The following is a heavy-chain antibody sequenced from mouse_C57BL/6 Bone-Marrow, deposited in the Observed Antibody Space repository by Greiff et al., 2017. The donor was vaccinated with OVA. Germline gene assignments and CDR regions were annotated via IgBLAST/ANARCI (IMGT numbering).Heavy chain of an antibody. CDR1: GYTFTSYG. Sequence: VKLMESGAELARPGASVKLSCKASGYTFTSYGISWVKQRTGQGLEWIGEIYPRSGNTYYNEKFKGKATLTADKSSSTAYMELRSLTSEDSAVYFCARERGTTVVATGNFDVWGTGTTVTVSS. CDR2: IYPRSGNT. V-gene: IGHV1-81*01. D-gene: IGHD1-1*01. CDR3: ARERGTTVVATGNFDV. J-gene: IGHJ1*03.